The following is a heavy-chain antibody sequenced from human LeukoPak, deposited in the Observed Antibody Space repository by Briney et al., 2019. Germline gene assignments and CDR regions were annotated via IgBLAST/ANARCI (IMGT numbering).Heavy chain of an antibody. CDR3: ASPGDIVVVPAAMGDAFDI. CDR2: ISAYNGNT. CDR1: GYTFTGYY. D-gene: IGHD2-2*01. V-gene: IGHV1-18*04. J-gene: IGHJ3*02. Sequence: ASVKVSCKASGYTFTGYYMHWVRQAPGQGLEWMGWISAYNGNTNYAQKLQGRVTMTTDTSTSTAYMELRSLRSDDTAVYYCASPGDIVVVPAAMGDAFDIWGQGTMVTVSS.